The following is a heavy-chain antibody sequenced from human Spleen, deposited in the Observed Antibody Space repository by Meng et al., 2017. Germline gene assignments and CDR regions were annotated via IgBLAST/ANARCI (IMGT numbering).Heavy chain of an antibody. CDR1: GFTFSSYW. D-gene: IGHD6-13*01. V-gene: IGHV3-15*01. CDR3: AREGGYNSSWYID. Sequence: GGSLRLSCAASGFTFSSYWMSWVRQAPGKGLEWVGRINSNSDGGTTDYAAPVKGRFTISRDDSKNTLYLQMNSLRVEDTAVYYCAREGGYNSSWYIDWGQGTLVTVSS. CDR2: INSNSDGGTT. J-gene: IGHJ4*02.